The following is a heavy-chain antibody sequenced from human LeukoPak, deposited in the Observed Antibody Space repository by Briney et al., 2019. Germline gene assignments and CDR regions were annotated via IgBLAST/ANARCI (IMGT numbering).Heavy chain of an antibody. J-gene: IGHJ5*02. CDR2: VLPIFGTA. V-gene: IGHV1-69*13. CDR3: ARAEDQGRYFDWLPGFAP. CDR1: GGTFSSYA. Sequence: ASVKVSCKASGGTFSSYAISWVRQAPGQGLEWMGGVLPIFGTAIYAQKWQGRITITADESTSTAYMELRSLRSEDTAIYYCARAEDQGRYFDWLPGFAPWGQGTLVIVSS. D-gene: IGHD3-9*01.